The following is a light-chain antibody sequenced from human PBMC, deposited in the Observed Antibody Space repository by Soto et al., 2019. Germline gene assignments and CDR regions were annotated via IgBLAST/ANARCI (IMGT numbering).Light chain of an antibody. J-gene: IGKJ1*01. CDR2: AAS. V-gene: IGKV1-27*01. CDR3: QKYKSAPRT. CDR1: QGISNY. Sequence: DIQMTQSPSSLSASVGDRVTITCRASQGISNYLAWYQQKPGKVPKLLIYAASTLQSGVPSRFSVSGSGTDFPLTISSLQAEDVATYYCQKYKSAPRTFGQGTKLEIK.